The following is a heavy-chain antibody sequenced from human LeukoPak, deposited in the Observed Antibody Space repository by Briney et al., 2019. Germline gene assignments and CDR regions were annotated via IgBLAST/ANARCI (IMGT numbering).Heavy chain of an antibody. CDR1: GFTLIDY. Sequence: ASVKVSCKASGFTLIDYIHWVRQDPRQGLQWMGWIKANSGDTEYAQKFQGRVTMTRDTSISTVYMELSSLRSVDTAVYYCARADSVPAGDYHYWYMDVWGKGTTVTVSS. CDR2: IKANSGDT. D-gene: IGHD6-13*01. J-gene: IGHJ6*03. V-gene: IGHV1-2*02. CDR3: ARADSVPAGDYHYWYMDV.